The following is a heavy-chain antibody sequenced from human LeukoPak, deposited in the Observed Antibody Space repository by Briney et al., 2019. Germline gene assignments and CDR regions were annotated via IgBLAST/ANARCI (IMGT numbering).Heavy chain of an antibody. CDR3: ARDFHSSGYYHYFHY. CDR1: GYTFTGYS. J-gene: IGHJ4*02. Sequence: ASVKVSCKASGYTFTGYSMHWVRQAPGQGLEWMGWINPNSGGTNYAQKFQGRVTMTRDTSISTAYMELRSLRSDDTAVYYCARDFHSSGYYHYFHYWGQGTLVTVSS. V-gene: IGHV1-2*02. D-gene: IGHD3-22*01. CDR2: INPNSGGT.